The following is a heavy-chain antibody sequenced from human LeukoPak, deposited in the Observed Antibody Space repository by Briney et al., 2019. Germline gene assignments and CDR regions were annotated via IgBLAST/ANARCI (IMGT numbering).Heavy chain of an antibody. D-gene: IGHD2-15*01. V-gene: IGHV3-72*01. CDR2: TRNKANGYTT. J-gene: IGHJ4*02. CDR3: ARDLGAAVTPFDF. CDR1: GFTFSDYY. Sequence: GGSLRLSCAASGFTFSDYYMDWVRQAPGKGLEWVGRTRNKANGYTTEYAASVTGRFTVSRDDSKNSLYLQMNSLKTEDTAVYFCARDLGAAVTPFDFWGQGTLVTVSS.